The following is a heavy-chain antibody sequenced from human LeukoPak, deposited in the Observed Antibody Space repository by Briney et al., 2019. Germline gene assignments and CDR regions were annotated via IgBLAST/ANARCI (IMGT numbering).Heavy chain of an antibody. CDR1: GFTFSSYA. J-gene: IGHJ4*02. V-gene: IGHV3-23*01. D-gene: IGHD6-13*01. Sequence: GGSLRLSCAASGFTFSSYAMSWVRQAPGKGLEWVSAISGRGVSTYYADSVKGRFTVSGDNSKNTLYLQMSSLRADDTAVYFCAKVQDISSWYESFDYWGQGTLVTVSS. CDR2: ISGRGVST. CDR3: AKVQDISSWYESFDY.